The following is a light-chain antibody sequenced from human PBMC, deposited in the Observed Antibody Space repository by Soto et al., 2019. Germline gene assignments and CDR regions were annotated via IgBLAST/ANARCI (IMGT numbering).Light chain of an antibody. J-gene: IGLJ1*01. CDR3: GSWYSSLSGYG. CDR1: SSNIGGNS. V-gene: IGLV1-51*01. Sequence: QSLLTQPPSVSAAPGQKVTISCSGSSSNIGGNSVSWYQQLPGTAPKLLIYDDNKRPSGIPDRFSGSKSGTSATLGIAGFQTGDEADYYCGSWYSSLSGYGCGTGTKV. CDR2: DDN.